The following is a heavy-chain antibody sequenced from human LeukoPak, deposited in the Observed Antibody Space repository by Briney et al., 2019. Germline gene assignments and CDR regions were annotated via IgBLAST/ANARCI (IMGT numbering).Heavy chain of an antibody. CDR2: ISSSSSYI. Sequence: GGSLRLSCAASGFTFSSYSMNWVRQAPGKGLEWVSSISSSSSYIYYADSVKGRFTISRDNAKNSLYLQMNSLRAEDTAVYYCARARASPGPPILGDAFDIWGQGTMVTVSS. J-gene: IGHJ3*02. D-gene: IGHD2-2*02. CDR3: ARARASPGPPILGDAFDI. V-gene: IGHV3-21*01. CDR1: GFTFSSYS.